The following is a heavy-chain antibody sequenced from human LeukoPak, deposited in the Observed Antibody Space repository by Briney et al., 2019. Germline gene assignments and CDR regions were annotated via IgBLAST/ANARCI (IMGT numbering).Heavy chain of an antibody. J-gene: IGHJ6*02. CDR3: ASRVDTAIIYYYYGMDV. V-gene: IGHV1-69*13. CDR1: GYSFTDYY. D-gene: IGHD5-18*01. CDR2: IIPIFGTA. Sequence: ASVKVSCKASGYSFTDYYMHWVRQAPGQGLEWMGGIIPIFGTANYAQKFQGRVTITADESTSTAYMELSSLRSEDTAVYYCASRVDTAIIYYYYGMDVWGQGITVTVSS.